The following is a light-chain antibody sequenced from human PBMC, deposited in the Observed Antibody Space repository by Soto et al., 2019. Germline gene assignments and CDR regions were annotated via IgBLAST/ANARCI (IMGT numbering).Light chain of an antibody. V-gene: IGLV1-44*01. CDR1: SSDVGSNT. CDR3: ATWDDSLFGHV. J-gene: IGLJ1*01. Sequence: QSVLTQPPSASATPGQRVTISCSGRSSDVGSNTVNWYQQFPGAAPKLLIYSNDQRPSGVPDRFSASKSGTSASLAISGLQSEDEADYYCATWDDSLFGHVSGPGTKVAVL. CDR2: SND.